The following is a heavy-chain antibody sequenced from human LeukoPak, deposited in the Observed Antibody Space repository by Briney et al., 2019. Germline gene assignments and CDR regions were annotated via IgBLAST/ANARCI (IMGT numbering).Heavy chain of an antibody. CDR3: AEGVRIDY. V-gene: IGHV1-69*04. Sequence: SVTVSCKASGGTFSSYAISWVRQAPGQGLEWMGRIIPILGIANYAQKFQGRVTITADKSTSTAYMELSSLRSEDTAEYYCAEGVRIDYWGQGTLVTVSS. CDR2: IIPILGIA. CDR1: GGTFSSYA. J-gene: IGHJ4*02. D-gene: IGHD2-21*01.